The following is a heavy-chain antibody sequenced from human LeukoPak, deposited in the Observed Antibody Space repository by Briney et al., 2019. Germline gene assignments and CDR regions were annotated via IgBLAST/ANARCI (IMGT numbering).Heavy chain of an antibody. CDR1: GFTFSSYG. Sequence: GGSLRLSCAASGFTFSSYGMHRVRQAPGRGLEWVAFIRYDGSNKYYADSVKGRFTISRDNSKNTLYLQMNSLRPDDTAVYYCAKDLGPVALNGGDYWGQGTLVTVSS. CDR3: AKDLGPVALNGGDY. CDR2: IRYDGSNK. D-gene: IGHD6-19*01. J-gene: IGHJ4*02. V-gene: IGHV3-30*02.